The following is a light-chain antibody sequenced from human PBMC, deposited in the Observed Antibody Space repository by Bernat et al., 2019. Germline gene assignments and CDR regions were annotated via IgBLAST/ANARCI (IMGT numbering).Light chain of an antibody. CDR3: QQLNSYPIT. Sequence: DIQLTQSPPFLSASVGDRVTITCRASQVIGTYLAWYQQKAGKAPNLLIYGASTLQTGVPSRFSGSGSGTEFTLTISSLRPEDFATYHCQQLNSYPITFGQGIRLEIK. CDR1: QVIGTY. CDR2: GAS. V-gene: IGKV1-9*01. J-gene: IGKJ5*01.